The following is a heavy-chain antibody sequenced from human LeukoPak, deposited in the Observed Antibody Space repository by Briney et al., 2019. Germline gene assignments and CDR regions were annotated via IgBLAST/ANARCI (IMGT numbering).Heavy chain of an antibody. CDR2: INSDGSST. Sequence: PGGSLRLSCAASGFTFSSYWMHWVRQAPGKGLVWVSRINSDGSSTSYADAVKGRFTISRDNFKNALYLQMNSLRAEDTAVYYCAKDRGQYSSSIDFWGQGTLVTVSS. V-gene: IGHV3-74*01. J-gene: IGHJ4*02. D-gene: IGHD6-13*01. CDR3: AKDRGQYSSSIDF. CDR1: GFTFSSYW.